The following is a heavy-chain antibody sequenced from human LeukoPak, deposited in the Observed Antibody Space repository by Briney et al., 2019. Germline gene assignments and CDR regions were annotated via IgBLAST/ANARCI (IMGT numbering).Heavy chain of an antibody. CDR3: ARDQYAGI. Sequence: GGSLRLSCGASGLTFSSYWMTWVRQAPGKGLEWVANIKQDGSEKYYVDSVKGRFTISRDNAKNSLSLQMNSLRADDTAVYYCARDQYAGIWGQGTMVTVSS. V-gene: IGHV3-7*04. J-gene: IGHJ3*02. CDR1: GLTFSSYW. CDR2: IKQDGSEK.